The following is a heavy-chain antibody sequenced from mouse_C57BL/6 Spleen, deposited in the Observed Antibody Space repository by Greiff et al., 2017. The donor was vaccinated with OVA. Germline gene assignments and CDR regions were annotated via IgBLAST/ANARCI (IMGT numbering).Heavy chain of an antibody. V-gene: IGHV1-18*01. CDR2: INPNNGGT. Sequence: VQLQQSGPELVKPGASVKIPCKASGYTFTDYNMDWVKQSHGKSLEWIGDINPNNGGTIYNQKFKGKATLTVDKSSSTAYMELRSLTSEDTAVYYCARRDDGYYVGFAYWGQGTLVTVSA. D-gene: IGHD2-3*01. J-gene: IGHJ3*01. CDR1: GYTFTDYN. CDR3: ARRDDGYYVGFAY.